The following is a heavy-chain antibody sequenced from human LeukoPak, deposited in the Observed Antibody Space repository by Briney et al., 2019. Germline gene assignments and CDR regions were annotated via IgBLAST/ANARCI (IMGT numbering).Heavy chain of an antibody. CDR1: GFTFSSYG. J-gene: IGHJ4*02. Sequence: GGSLRLSCAPSGFTFSSYGMHWVRQAPGKGLEWVAFIRYDGSNKYYADSVKGRFTISRDNSKNTVYLQMNSLRAEDTAVYYCARGPRFAIRMIVVVTKGHFDYWGQGTLVTVSS. V-gene: IGHV3-30*02. CDR3: ARGPRFAIRMIVVVTKGHFDY. CDR2: IRYDGSNK. D-gene: IGHD3-22*01.